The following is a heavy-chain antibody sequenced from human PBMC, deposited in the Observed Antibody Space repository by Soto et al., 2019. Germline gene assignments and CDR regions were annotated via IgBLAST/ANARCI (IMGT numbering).Heavy chain of an antibody. D-gene: IGHD3-22*01. CDR2: ISGSGGST. V-gene: IGHV3-23*01. Sequence: PGGSLRLSCAASGFTFSSYAMSWVRQAPGKGLEWVSAISGSGGSTYYADSVKGRFTISRDNSKNTLYLQMNSLRAEDTAVYYCARDKYYYDSSGYLDAFDIWGQGTMVTVSS. CDR3: ARDKYYYDSSGYLDAFDI. CDR1: GFTFSSYA. J-gene: IGHJ3*02.